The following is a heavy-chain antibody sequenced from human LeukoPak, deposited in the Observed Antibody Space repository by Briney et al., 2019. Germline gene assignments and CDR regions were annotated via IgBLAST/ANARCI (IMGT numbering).Heavy chain of an antibody. CDR3: AKEPYCSSTSCYDDDAFDI. CDR1: GFTFSSYA. D-gene: IGHD2-2*01. J-gene: IGHJ3*02. V-gene: IGHV3-23*01. Sequence: GGSLRLSCAASGFTFSSYAMSWVRQAPGKGLEWVSAISGSGGSTYYADSVKGRFTISRDISKNTLYLQMNSLRAEDTAVYYCAKEPYCSSTSCYDDDAFDIWGQGTMVTVSS. CDR2: ISGSGGST.